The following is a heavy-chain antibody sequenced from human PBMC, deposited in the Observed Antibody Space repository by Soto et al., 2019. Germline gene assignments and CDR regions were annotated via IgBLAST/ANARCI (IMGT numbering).Heavy chain of an antibody. CDR1: GFTFTISA. V-gene: IGHV1-58*01. D-gene: IGHD3-3*01. CDR3: AALSPDYEFWSASPYLDA. CDR2: IVVGSGNT. Sequence: ASVKVSCKASGFTFTISAVQWVLQARGQRLEWIGWIVVGSGNTNYAQKFQERVTITRDMSTSTAYMELSSLRSEDTAVYYCAALSPDYEFWSASPYLDAWRQGPPGTGSS. J-gene: IGHJ4*02.